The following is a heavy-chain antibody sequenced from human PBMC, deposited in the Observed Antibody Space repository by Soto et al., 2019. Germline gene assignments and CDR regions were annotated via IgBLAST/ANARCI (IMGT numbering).Heavy chain of an antibody. D-gene: IGHD2-2*01. V-gene: IGHV4-61*01. CDR3: ARYCSSTSCYFSFDY. CDR1: CGSVISGSYC. CDR2: IYYSGST. J-gene: IGHJ4*02. Sequence: SETLSLTCTVSCGSVISGSYCWSWIRQPPGKGLEWIGYIYYSGSTNYNPSLKSRVTISVDTSKNQSSLKLSSVTAADTAVYYCARYCSSTSCYFSFDYWGQGTLVTVSS.